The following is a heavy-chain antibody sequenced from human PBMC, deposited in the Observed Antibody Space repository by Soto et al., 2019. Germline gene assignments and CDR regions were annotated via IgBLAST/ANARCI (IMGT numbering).Heavy chain of an antibody. CDR3: AKSRGQLGDAFDI. V-gene: IGHV3-23*01. CDR1: GFTFSSYA. J-gene: IGHJ3*02. Sequence: PGGSLRLSCAASGFTFSSYAMSWVRQAPGKGLEWVSAISGSGGSTYYADSVKGRFTISRDNSKNALYLQMNSLRAEDTAVYYCAKSRGQLGDAFDIWGQGTMVTVSS. D-gene: IGHD6-6*01. CDR2: ISGSGGST.